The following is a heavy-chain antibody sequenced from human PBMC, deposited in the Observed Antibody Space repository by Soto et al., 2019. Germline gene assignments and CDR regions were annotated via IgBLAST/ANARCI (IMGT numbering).Heavy chain of an antibody. V-gene: IGHV3-23*01. CDR2: ISGSGVTT. CDR1: GFTFRSYA. J-gene: IGHJ4*02. CDR3: GKDIMHTYYYDSSAYIDF. D-gene: IGHD3-22*01. Sequence: GGSLRLSCAAAGFTFRSYAINWVRQAPGKGLEWVARISGSGVTTYYANSVKGRFTVSRDNSNSTVSLQMNSLSAEDTAIYYCGKDIMHTYYYDSSAYIDFWGQGTLVTVSS.